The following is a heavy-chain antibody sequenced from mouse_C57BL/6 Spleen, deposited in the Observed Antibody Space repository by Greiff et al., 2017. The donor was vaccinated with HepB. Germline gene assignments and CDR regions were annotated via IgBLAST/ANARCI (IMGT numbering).Heavy chain of an antibody. V-gene: IGHV1-19*01. CDR3: ARRSSGYYYYAMDY. Sequence: EVQLQQSGPVLVKPGASVKMSCKASGYTFTDYYMNWVKQSHGKSLEWIGVINPYNGGTSYNQKFKGKATLTVDKSSSTAYMELNSLTSEDSAVYYCARRSSGYYYYAMDYWGQGTSVTVSS. CDR1: GYTFTDYY. CDR2: INPYNGGT. J-gene: IGHJ4*01. D-gene: IGHD3-2*02.